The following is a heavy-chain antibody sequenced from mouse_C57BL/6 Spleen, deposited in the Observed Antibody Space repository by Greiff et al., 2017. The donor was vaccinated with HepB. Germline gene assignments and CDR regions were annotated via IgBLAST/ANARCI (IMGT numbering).Heavy chain of an antibody. CDR2: ISSGGDYI. J-gene: IGHJ4*01. CDR1: GFTFSSYA. CDR3: TREAYYYGSSYPYAMDY. D-gene: IGHD1-1*01. V-gene: IGHV5-9-1*02. Sequence: EVQVVESGEGLVKPGGSLKLSCAASGFTFSSYAMSWVRQTPEKRLEWVAYISSGGDYIYYADTVKGRFTISRDNARNTLYLQMSSLKSEDTAMYYCTREAYYYGSSYPYAMDYWGQGTSVTVSS.